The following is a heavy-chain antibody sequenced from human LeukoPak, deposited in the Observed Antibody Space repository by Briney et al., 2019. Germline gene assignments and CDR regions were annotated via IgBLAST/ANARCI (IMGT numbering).Heavy chain of an antibody. J-gene: IGHJ4*02. D-gene: IGHD5-18*01. CDR3: ARSEEYSYGYVY. Sequence: DPSETLSLTCAVYGGSFSGYYWSWIRQPPGKGLEWIGEINHSGSTNYNPSLRSRVTISVDTSKNQFSLKLSSVTAADTAVYYCARSEEYSYGYVYWGQGTLVTVSS. CDR2: INHSGST. CDR1: GGSFSGYY. V-gene: IGHV4-34*01.